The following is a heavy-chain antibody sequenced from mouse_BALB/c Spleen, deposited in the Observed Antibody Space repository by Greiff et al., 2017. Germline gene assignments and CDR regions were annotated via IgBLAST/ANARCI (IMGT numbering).Heavy chain of an antibody. J-gene: IGHJ4*01. D-gene: IGHD2-1*01. CDR1: GFTFSSFG. CDR3: ARREGNFYAMDY. Sequence: EGKLMESGGGLVQPGGSRKLSCAASGFTFSSFGMHWVRQAPEKGLEWVAYISSGSSTIYYADTVKGRFTISRDNPKNTLFLQMTSLRSEDTAMYYCARREGNFYAMDYWGQGTSVTVSS. CDR2: ISSGSSTI. V-gene: IGHV5-17*02.